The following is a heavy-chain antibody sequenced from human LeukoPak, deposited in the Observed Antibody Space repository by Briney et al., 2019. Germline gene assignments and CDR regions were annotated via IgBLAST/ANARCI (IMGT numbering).Heavy chain of an antibody. CDR3: ARGRWGEAFDI. Sequence: ASVKISCKVSGYTFTDYYMHWVQQAPGKGLEWMGLVDPEDGETIYAEKFQGRVTMTRDTSTRTVYMDLSSLRSEDTAVYYCARGRWGEAFDIWGQGTMVIVSS. J-gene: IGHJ3*02. CDR1: GYTFTDYY. CDR2: VDPEDGET. V-gene: IGHV1-69-2*01. D-gene: IGHD3-10*01.